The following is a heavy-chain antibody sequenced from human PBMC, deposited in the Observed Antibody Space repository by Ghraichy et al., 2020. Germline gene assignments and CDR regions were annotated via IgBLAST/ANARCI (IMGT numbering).Heavy chain of an antibody. CDR2: ISGSTNFT. Sequence: GESLNISCAASGFTFSDYYMIWIRQAPGKGLEWVSYISGSTNFTKYADSVKGRFTISRDNAKNALFLQMNSLRDDDTAVYYRARPGRSLAFDASNIWGHGTMVTVSS. V-gene: IGHV3-11*03. D-gene: IGHD6-19*01. CDR1: GFTFSDYY. CDR3: ARPGRSLAFDASNI. J-gene: IGHJ3*02.